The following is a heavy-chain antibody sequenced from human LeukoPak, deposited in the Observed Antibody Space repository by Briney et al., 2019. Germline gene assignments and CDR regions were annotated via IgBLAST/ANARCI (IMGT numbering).Heavy chain of an antibody. D-gene: IGHD2-15*01. CDR3: ARDTPPHYYYGMDV. Sequence: ASVKVSCKASGYTFTSYGISWVRQAPGQGLEWMGWISAYNGNTNYAQKLQGRVTMTTDTSTSTAYMELRSLRSDDTAVYYCARDTPPHYYYGMDVWGQGTTVTVSS. J-gene: IGHJ6*02. CDR2: ISAYNGNT. V-gene: IGHV1-18*01. CDR1: GYTFTSYG.